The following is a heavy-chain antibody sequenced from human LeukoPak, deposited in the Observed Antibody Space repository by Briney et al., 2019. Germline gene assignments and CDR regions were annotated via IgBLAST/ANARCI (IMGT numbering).Heavy chain of an antibody. CDR2: IYYSGST. J-gene: IGHJ4*02. CDR3: ARAPYCSGGSCYYFDY. V-gene: IGHV4-30-4*08. D-gene: IGHD2-15*01. CDR1: GGSISSGGYY. Sequence: SGTLSLTCTVSGGSISSGGYYWSWIRQHPGKGLEWIGYIYYSGSTYYNPSLKSRVTISVDTSKNQFSLKLSSVTAADTAVYYCARAPYCSGGSCYYFDYWGQGTLVTVSS.